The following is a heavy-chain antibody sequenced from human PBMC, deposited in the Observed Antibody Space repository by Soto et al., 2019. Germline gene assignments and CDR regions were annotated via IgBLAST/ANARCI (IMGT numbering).Heavy chain of an antibody. CDR3: AREVYYYDSSGYYSAEYFQH. D-gene: IGHD3-22*01. CDR2: TYYRSKWYN. J-gene: IGHJ1*01. V-gene: IGHV6-1*01. Sequence: PSQTLSLTCAISGDSVSSNSAAWNWIRQSPSRGLEWLGRTYYRSKWYNDYAVSVKSRITINPDTSKNQFSLQLNSVTPEDTAVYYCAREVYYYDSSGYYSAEYFQHWGQGTLVTV. CDR1: GDSVSSNSAA.